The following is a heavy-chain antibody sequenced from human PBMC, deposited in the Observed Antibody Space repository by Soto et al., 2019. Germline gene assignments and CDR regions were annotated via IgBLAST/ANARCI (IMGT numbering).Heavy chain of an antibody. D-gene: IGHD3-10*01. CDR1: GYTVTSYN. CDR2: INPRGFFT. Sequence: QVQLVQSGAEVKKPGASVKVSCKASGYTVTSYNIHWVRQAPGQGLEWVGMINPRGFFTTYAQKFRGRVTMTGDTSTSVVYMELTNLRSEDTAMYYCARAAGRVGELFWFDPWGQGTLVSVSS. V-gene: IGHV1-46*01. J-gene: IGHJ5*02. CDR3: ARAAGRVGELFWFDP.